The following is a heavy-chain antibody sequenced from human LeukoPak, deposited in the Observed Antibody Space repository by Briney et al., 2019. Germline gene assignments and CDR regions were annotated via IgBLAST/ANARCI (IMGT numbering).Heavy chain of an antibody. CDR3: ARHRYYYDSSGYYYANRYFDY. D-gene: IGHD3-22*01. V-gene: IGHV4-34*01. Sequence: SSETLSITCAVYSGSFSGYYWSWIRQPPGKGLERIGQINHSGSTNYNPSLKSRVTISVDTSKNQFSLKLSSVTAADTAVYYCARHRYYYDSSGYYYANRYFDYWGQGTLVTVTS. J-gene: IGHJ4*02. CDR1: SGSFSGYY. CDR2: INHSGST.